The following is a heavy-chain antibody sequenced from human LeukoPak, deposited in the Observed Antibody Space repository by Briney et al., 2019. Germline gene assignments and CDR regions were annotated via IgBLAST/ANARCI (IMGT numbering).Heavy chain of an antibody. CDR2: INPNSGGT. Sequence: ASVKVSCKASGYTFSGYYMHWVRQAAGQGLEWMGWINPNSGGTNYAQKFQGRVTMTRDTSISTAYMELSRLRSDDTAVYYSAREDTFYDSSGFKVSYWYFDLWGRGTLVNVSS. J-gene: IGHJ2*01. CDR3: AREDTFYDSSGFKVSYWYFDL. D-gene: IGHD3-22*01. V-gene: IGHV1-2*02. CDR1: GYTFSGYY.